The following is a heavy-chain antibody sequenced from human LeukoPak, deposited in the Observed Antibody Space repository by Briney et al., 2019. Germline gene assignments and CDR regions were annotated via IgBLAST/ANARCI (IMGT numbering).Heavy chain of an antibody. J-gene: IGHJ6*02. Sequence: PGGPLRLSCAASGFTFNSYAMHWVRQAPGRGLEWVSAISGSGSSPYYADSVRGRFTISRDNSKNTLYLQMNSLRAEDTAVYYCARSPPIYYYDSSGYYYSPYYYGMDVWGQGTTVTVSS. D-gene: IGHD3-22*01. CDR3: ARSPPIYYYDSSGYYYSPYYYGMDV. CDR2: ISGSGSSP. V-gene: IGHV3-23*01. CDR1: GFTFNSYA.